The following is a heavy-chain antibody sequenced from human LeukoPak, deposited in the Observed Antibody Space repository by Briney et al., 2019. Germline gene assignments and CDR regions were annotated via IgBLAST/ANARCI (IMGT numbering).Heavy chain of an antibody. CDR3: AKEKGDIAAAYGSGKVFDY. J-gene: IGHJ4*02. CDR2: ISPSGGST. Sequence: GASVKVSCKAFGYTFTRYYMHWVRQAPGQGPEWMGVISPSGGSTTYAQKFQGRVTLTRDMSTSTDYLELSSLRAEDTALYYCAKEKGDIAAAYGSGKVFDYWGQGTLVTVSS. CDR1: GYTFTRYY. V-gene: IGHV1-46*01. D-gene: IGHD6-13*01.